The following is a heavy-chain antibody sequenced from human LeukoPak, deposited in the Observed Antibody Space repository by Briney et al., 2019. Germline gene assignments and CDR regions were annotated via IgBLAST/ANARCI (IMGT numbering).Heavy chain of an antibody. CDR2: IYSGGDT. V-gene: IGHV3-66*01. CDR1: GFTVTNYY. CDR3: TRDPDG. Sequence: GGSLRLSCAASGFTVTNYYMSWVRRAPGKGLEWVSVIYSGGDTFHADSVKGRFILSRDISKNTLYLQMNSLRVDDTAVYYCTRDPDGWGQGTLVTVSS. J-gene: IGHJ4*02.